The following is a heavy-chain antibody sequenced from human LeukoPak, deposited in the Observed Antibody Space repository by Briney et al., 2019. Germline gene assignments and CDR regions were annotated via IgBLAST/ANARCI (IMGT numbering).Heavy chain of an antibody. J-gene: IGHJ4*02. Sequence: PGGSLRLSCAASGFTFSSYCMHWVRQAPGKRLVWVSRINSDGSSTSHADSVKGRFNISRDNAKNTLYLQMNSLRAEDTAVYYCARDPTYYYDSSGYIDYWGQGTLVTVSS. D-gene: IGHD3-22*01. CDR1: GFTFSSYC. CDR3: ARDPTYYYDSSGYIDY. CDR2: INSDGSST. V-gene: IGHV3-74*01.